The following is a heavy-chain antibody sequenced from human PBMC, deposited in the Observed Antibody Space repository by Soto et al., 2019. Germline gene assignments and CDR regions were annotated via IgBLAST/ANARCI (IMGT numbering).Heavy chain of an antibody. CDR2: IIPIFGTA. Sequence: QVQLVQSGAEVKKPGSSVKVSCKASGGTFSSYAISWVRQAPGQGLEWMGGIIPIFGTANYAQKFQGRVTITADESTSTAYMELRSLRSEDTAVYYCAVGKGGTTSYWDYYCMDVWGQGTTVTVSS. D-gene: IGHD1-7*01. CDR3: AVGKGGTTSYWDYYCMDV. J-gene: IGHJ6*02. V-gene: IGHV1-69*01. CDR1: GGTFSSYA.